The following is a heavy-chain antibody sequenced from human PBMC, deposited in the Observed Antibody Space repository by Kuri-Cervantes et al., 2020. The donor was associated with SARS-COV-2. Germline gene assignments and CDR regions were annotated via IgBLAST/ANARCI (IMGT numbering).Heavy chain of an antibody. V-gene: IGHV4-59*08. Sequence: SETLSLTCTVSGGSISSYYWSWSRQPPGKGLEWIGYIYYSGSTNYNPSLKSRVTISVDTSKNQFSLKLSSVTAADTAVYYCARHGTAMGSARAFDIWGQGTMVTVAS. J-gene: IGHJ3*02. D-gene: IGHD5-18*01. CDR3: ARHGTAMGSARAFDI. CDR1: GGSISSYY. CDR2: IYYSGST.